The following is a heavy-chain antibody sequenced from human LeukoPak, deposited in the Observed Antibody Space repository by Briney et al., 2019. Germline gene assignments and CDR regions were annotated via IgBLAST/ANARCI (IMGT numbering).Heavy chain of an antibody. J-gene: IGHJ4*02. CDR1: GGSISSYY. V-gene: IGHV4-59*01. CDR3: ARADYDFWSGYSTAFDY. Sequence: PSETLSLTCTVSGGSISSYYWSWIRQPPGKGLEWIGYIYYSGSTNYNPSLKSRVTISVDTSKNQFPLKLSSVTAADTAVYYCARADYDFWSGYSTAFDYWGQGTLVTVSS. D-gene: IGHD3-3*01. CDR2: IYYSGST.